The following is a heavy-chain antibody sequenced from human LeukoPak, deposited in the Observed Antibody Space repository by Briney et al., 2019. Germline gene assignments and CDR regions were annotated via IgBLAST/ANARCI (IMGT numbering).Heavy chain of an antibody. V-gene: IGHV1-69*13. Sequence: VKVSCKASGGTFSSYAISWVRQAPGQGLEWMGGIIPIFGTANYAQKFQGRVTITADESTSTAYMELSSLRSEDTAVYYCARDRYYGSGSYYNGEAYYYYGMDVWGQGTTGTVSS. CDR1: GGTFSSYA. J-gene: IGHJ6*02. CDR2: IIPIFGTA. CDR3: ARDRYYGSGSYYNGEAYYYYGMDV. D-gene: IGHD3-10*01.